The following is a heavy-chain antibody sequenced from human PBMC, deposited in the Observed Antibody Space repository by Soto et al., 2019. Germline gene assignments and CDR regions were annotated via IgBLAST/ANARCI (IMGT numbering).Heavy chain of an antibody. V-gene: IGHV3-9*01. CDR1: GFTFDDYA. D-gene: IGHD4-17*01. CDR2: ISWNSGSI. CDR3: AKDRGYGDYQLDY. J-gene: IGHJ4*02. Sequence: PGGSLRLSWAASGFTFDDYAMHWVRQAPGKGLEWVSGISWNSGSIGYADSVKGRFTISRDNAKNSLYLQMNSLRAEDTALYYCAKDRGYGDYQLDYWGQGTLVTVSS.